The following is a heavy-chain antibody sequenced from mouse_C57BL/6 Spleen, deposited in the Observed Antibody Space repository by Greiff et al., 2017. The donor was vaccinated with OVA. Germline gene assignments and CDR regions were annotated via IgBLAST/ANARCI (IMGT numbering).Heavy chain of an antibody. Sequence: EVQVVESGPGLVKPSQSLSLTCSVTGYSITSGYYWTWIRQFPGNKLEWMGYISYDGSNNYNPSLKNRISITRDTSKNQFFLKLNSVTTEDTATYYCARDRGDEDAMDYWGQGTSVTVSS. CDR3: ARDRGDEDAMDY. J-gene: IGHJ4*01. D-gene: IGHD3-1*01. CDR1: GYSITSGYY. CDR2: ISYDGSN. V-gene: IGHV3-6*01.